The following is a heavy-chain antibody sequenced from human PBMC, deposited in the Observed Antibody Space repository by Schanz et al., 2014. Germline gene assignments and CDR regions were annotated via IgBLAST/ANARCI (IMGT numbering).Heavy chain of an antibody. V-gene: IGHV3-33*06. CDR1: GFTFSRYG. D-gene: IGHD3-3*01. Sequence: QVQLVESGGGVVQPGRSLRLSCAASGFTFSRYGMHWVRQAPGKGLEWVAATRYDGNNKYYVDSVKGRFTISRDNSKNTLYLQVNSLRAEDTAVYYCAKDVDFWSGYYLDYWGQGTLVTVSS. CDR3: AKDVDFWSGYYLDY. CDR2: TRYDGNNK. J-gene: IGHJ4*02.